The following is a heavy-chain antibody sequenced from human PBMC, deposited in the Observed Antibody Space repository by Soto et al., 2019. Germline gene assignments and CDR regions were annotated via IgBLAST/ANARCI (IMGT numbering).Heavy chain of an antibody. CDR1: GGSIGSGEYY. CDR2: IYYRGST. J-gene: IGHJ6*02. V-gene: IGHV4-39*01. D-gene: IGHD6-19*01. CDR3: ARTIPNSGFRRGMDV. Sequence: QLQLQESGPGLVKPSETLSLTCTVSGGSIGSGEYYWGWIRQPPGKGLEWIGIIYYRGSTYYNPSLKSRVTMSIDTSKNQFSRKLSSVTAADTAVYYCARTIPNSGFRRGMDVWGQGTTVTVSS.